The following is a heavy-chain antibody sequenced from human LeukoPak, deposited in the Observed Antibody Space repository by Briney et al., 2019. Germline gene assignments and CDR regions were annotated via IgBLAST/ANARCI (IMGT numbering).Heavy chain of an antibody. Sequence: SETLSLTCTVSGGSISSSSYYWSWIRQPPGKGLEWIGEINHSGSTNYNPSLKSRVTISVDTSKNQFSLKLSSVTAADTAVYYCARRFGSGSYRLYYYYYYMDVWGKGTTVTISS. J-gene: IGHJ6*03. D-gene: IGHD1-26*01. CDR1: GGSISSSSYY. CDR2: INHSGST. CDR3: ARRFGSGSYRLYYYYYYMDV. V-gene: IGHV4-39*07.